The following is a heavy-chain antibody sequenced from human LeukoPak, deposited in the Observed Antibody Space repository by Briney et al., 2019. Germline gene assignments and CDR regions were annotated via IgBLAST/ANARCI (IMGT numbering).Heavy chain of an antibody. CDR2: INAGNGNT. CDR1: GYTFTSYA. Sequence: ASVKVSCKASGYTFTSYAMHWVRQAPGQRLEWMGWINAGNGNTKYSQKFQGRVTITRDTSASTAYMELSSLRSEDTAVYYCARGPVVGATAGGDYWGQGTLVTVSS. J-gene: IGHJ4*02. CDR3: ARGPVVGATAGGDY. D-gene: IGHD1-26*01. V-gene: IGHV1-3*01.